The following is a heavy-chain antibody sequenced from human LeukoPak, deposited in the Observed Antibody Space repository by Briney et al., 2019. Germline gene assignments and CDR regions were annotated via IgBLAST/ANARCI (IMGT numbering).Heavy chain of an antibody. CDR3: AKDAPMGFGESPFDY. J-gene: IGHJ4*02. CDR2: LSGSGGST. CDR1: GFTFSSYS. Sequence: GGSLRLSCAASGFTFSSYSMNWVRQAAGKGLEWVSSLSGSGGSTYYAASVKGRFTISRDNSKNTLYLQMNSLRAEDTAVYYCAKDAPMGFGESPFDYWGQGTLVSVSS. V-gene: IGHV3-23*01. D-gene: IGHD3-10*01.